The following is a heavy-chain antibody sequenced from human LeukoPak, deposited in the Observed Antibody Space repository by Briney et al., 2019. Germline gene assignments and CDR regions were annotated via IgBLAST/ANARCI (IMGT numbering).Heavy chain of an antibody. J-gene: IGHJ4*02. V-gene: IGHV3-21*01. CDR2: ISSSSSYI. CDR1: GFTFSSYS. CDR3: AREDYYGSAYPDY. Sequence: PGGSLRLSCAASGFTFSSYSMNWVRQAPGKGLEWVSSISSSSSYIYYADSVRGRFTISRDNAKNSLYLQMNSLRAEDTAVYYCAREDYYGSAYPDYWGQGTLVTVSS. D-gene: IGHD3-10*01.